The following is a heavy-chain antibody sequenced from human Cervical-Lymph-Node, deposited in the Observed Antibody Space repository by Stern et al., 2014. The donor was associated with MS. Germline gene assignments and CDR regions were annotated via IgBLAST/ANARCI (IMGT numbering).Heavy chain of an antibody. D-gene: IGHD3-9*01. Sequence: VQLVQSGAEVKKPGSSVKVSCKASGGTFNVYAINWLRQAPGQGLEWMGGIIPSIGTANYAQKFQGRVTITADGSTRTSSMQMSSLRFDDTAVYYCARDGRHTDNYGLDVWGQGTTVTVSS. CDR3: ARDGRHTDNYGLDV. CDR1: GGTFNVYA. J-gene: IGHJ6*02. V-gene: IGHV1-69*01. CDR2: IIPSIGTA.